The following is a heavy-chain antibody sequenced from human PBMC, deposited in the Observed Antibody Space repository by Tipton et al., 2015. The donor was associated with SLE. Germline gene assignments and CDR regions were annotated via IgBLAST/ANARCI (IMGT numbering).Heavy chain of an antibody. J-gene: IGHJ4*02. CDR2: VYHSGST. CDR3: ARGRADGYNLDY. D-gene: IGHD5-24*01. Sequence: TLSLTCTVSGYSISISSGYYWGWIRQPPGKGLEWIGSVYHSGSTYYNPSLKSRVTISVDTSKNQFSLKLSSVTAADTAVYYCARGRADGYNLDYWGQGTLVTVSS. V-gene: IGHV4-38-2*02. CDR1: GYSISISSGYY.